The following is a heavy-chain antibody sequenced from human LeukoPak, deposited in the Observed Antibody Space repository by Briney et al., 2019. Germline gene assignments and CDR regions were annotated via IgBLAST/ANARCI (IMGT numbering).Heavy chain of an antibody. V-gene: IGHV4-30-4*01. CDR1: GFTFSSYW. CDR2: IYYSGST. Sequence: LRLSCAVSGFTFSSYWMNWVRQPPGKGLEWIGYIYYSGSTYYNPSLKSRVTISVDTSKNQFSLKLSSVTAADTAVYYCARVVFYYDSSGYDAYNWFDPWGQGTLVTVSS. D-gene: IGHD3-22*01. J-gene: IGHJ5*02. CDR3: ARVVFYYDSSGYDAYNWFDP.